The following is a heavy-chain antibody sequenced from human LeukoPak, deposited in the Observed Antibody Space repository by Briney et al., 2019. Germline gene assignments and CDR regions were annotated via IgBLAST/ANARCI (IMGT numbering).Heavy chain of an antibody. J-gene: IGHJ3*02. Sequence: ASVKVSCKASGYMFTSSYMHWVRQAPGQGLEWMGIINPSGGSTIYAHKFQGRVTMTRDTSTSTVYMELSGLRSENTALYYCARDRGYYDSSGYRSDAFDMWGQGTMVTVSS. CDR3: ARDRGYYDSSGYRSDAFDM. V-gene: IGHV1-46*01. D-gene: IGHD3-22*01. CDR2: INPSGGST. CDR1: GYMFTSSY.